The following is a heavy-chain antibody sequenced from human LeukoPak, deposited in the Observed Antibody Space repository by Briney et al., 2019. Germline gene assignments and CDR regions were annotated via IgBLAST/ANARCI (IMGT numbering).Heavy chain of an antibody. Sequence: GASVKVSCKASGYTFTGYYMHWVRQAPGQGLEWMGWINPNSGGTNYAQKFQGRVTMTRDTSISTAYMELSRLRSDDTAVYYCARGGSVLEWLLGYYYMDVWGKGTTVTVSS. CDR2: INPNSGGT. V-gene: IGHV1-2*02. CDR3: ARGGSVLEWLLGYYYMDV. CDR1: GYTFTGYY. J-gene: IGHJ6*03. D-gene: IGHD3-3*01.